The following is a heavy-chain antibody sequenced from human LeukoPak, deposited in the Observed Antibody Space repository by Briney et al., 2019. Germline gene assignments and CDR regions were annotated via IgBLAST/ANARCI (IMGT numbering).Heavy chain of an antibody. CDR2: IYYTGNT. J-gene: IGHJ4*02. Sequence: SETLSLTCTVSGVSISSSNSYWGWIRQPPGKGLEWIGSIYYTGNTYYTASLKSRVTISIDKSKNQISLRLTSVTAADTAMYYCARQAGSGLFTLTGGQGTLVTVSS. D-gene: IGHD3-9*01. CDR1: GVSISSSNSY. V-gene: IGHV4-39*01. CDR3: ARQAGSGLFTLT.